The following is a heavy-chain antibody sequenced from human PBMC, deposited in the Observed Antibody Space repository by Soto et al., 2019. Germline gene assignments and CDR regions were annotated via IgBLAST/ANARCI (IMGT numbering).Heavy chain of an antibody. V-gene: IGHV4-59*08. Sequence: SETLSLTCSVSGGSISSYYWSWTRQPPGKGLEWIGYIYHSGSTNYNPSLKSRVTIPVDTFKNQFSLKLSSVTAADTAVYYCARHHDSWGQGTLVTVSS. CDR2: IYHSGST. CDR3: ARHHDS. J-gene: IGHJ4*02. CDR1: GGSISSYY.